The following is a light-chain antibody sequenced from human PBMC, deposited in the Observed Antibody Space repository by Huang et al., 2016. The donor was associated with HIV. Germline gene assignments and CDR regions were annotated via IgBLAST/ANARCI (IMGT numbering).Light chain of an antibody. CDR2: KAS. V-gene: IGKV1-5*03. CDR1: QSISYW. CDR3: QQYNSFSWT. J-gene: IGKJ1*01. Sequence: DIQMTQSPSTLSASVGDRVTSTCRASQSISYWLAWYQQKPGKAPNLRIYKASSLESGVPSRFSGSGSGTEVTLTISSLQPDDFATYYCQQYNSFSWTFGQGTEVGIK.